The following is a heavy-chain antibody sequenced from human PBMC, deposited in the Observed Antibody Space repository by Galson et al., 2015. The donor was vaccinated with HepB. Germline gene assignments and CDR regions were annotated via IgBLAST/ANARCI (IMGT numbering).Heavy chain of an antibody. CDR2: ISAYNGNT. V-gene: IGHV1-18*01. CDR1: GYTFTSYG. Sequence: SVKVSCKASGYTFTSYGISWVRQAPGQGLEWMGWISAYNGNTNYAQKLQGRVTMTTDTSTSTAYMELRSLRSDDTAVYYCARDSDDYGDYVSGYWGQGTLVTVSS. CDR3: ARDSDDYGDYVSGY. J-gene: IGHJ4*02. D-gene: IGHD4-17*01.